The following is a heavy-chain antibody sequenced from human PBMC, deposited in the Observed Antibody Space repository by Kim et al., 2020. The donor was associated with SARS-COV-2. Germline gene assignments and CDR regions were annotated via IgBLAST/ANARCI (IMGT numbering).Heavy chain of an antibody. V-gene: IGHV1-46*01. D-gene: IGHD3-22*01. J-gene: IGHJ5*02. CDR2: INPSGGST. CDR1: GYTFTRYY. Sequence: ASVKVSCKASGYTFTRYYMHWVRQAPGQGLEWMGIINPSGGSTSYAQKFQARVTITRDTSTSTVYMELSSLRSEDTAVYYCSSEATYYYDSSGWYNWFDPWGQGTLVTVSS. CDR3: SSEATYYYDSSGWYNWFDP.